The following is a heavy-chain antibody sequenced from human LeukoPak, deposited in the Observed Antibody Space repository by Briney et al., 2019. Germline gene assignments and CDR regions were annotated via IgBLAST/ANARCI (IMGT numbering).Heavy chain of an antibody. V-gene: IGHV3-23*01. D-gene: IGHD2-8*02. CDR2: IGVSGSST. CDR3: AKPLVDEQIFDAFDI. CDR1: GFTFSSYA. J-gene: IGHJ3*02. Sequence: GGSLRFSCAASGFTFSSYAMSWVRQAPGKGLEWVSAIGVSGSSTYYADSVKGRFTISRDNSKNTLYLQMNSLRADDTAEYYCAKPLVDEQIFDAFDIWGQGTMVTVSS.